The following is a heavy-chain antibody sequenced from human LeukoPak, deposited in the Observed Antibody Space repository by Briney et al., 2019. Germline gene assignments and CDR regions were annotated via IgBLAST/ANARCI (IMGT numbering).Heavy chain of an antibody. V-gene: IGHV1-69*02. CDR1: GGTFSSYT. CDR3: ASLIGYSYGFDY. Sequence: GASVKVACKASGGTFSSYTISWVRQAPGQGLEWMGRIIPILGIANYAQKFQGRVTITADKSTSTAYMELSSLRSEDTAVYYCASLIGYSYGFDYWGQGTLVTVSS. CDR2: IIPILGIA. J-gene: IGHJ4*02. D-gene: IGHD5-18*01.